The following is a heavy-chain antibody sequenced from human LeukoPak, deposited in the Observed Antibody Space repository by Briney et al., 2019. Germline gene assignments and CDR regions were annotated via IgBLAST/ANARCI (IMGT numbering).Heavy chain of an antibody. J-gene: IGHJ3*02. Sequence: GGSLRLSCAASGFTFSSYGMHWVRQAPGKGLEWVAVISYDGSNKYYADSVKGRFTISRDNAKNSLYLQMNSLRAEDTAVYYCARDVVPAANDAFDIWGQGTMVTVSS. V-gene: IGHV3-30*03. CDR3: ARDVVPAANDAFDI. CDR2: ISYDGSNK. D-gene: IGHD2-2*01. CDR1: GFTFSSYG.